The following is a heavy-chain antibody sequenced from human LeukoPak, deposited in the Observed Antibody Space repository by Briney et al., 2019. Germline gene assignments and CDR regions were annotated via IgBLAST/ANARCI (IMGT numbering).Heavy chain of an antibody. D-gene: IGHD6-19*01. V-gene: IGHV3-23*01. CDR2: ISGSGGTT. J-gene: IGHJ4*02. CDR1: GLTFSDYA. CDR3: AKASTQQWLLSYYFDF. Sequence: GGSLRLSCAASGLTFSDYAMNWVRQAPGKGLEWVSGISGSGGTTYYADSVKGRFTISRDNSKNTLYLQMNSLRAEDTVVYYCAKASTQQWLLSYYFDFWGQGTLVTVSS.